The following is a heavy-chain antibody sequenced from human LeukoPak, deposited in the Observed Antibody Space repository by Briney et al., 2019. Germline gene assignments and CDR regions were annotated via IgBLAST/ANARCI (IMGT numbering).Heavy chain of an antibody. D-gene: IGHD6-19*01. CDR1: GFTFSSYA. CDR2: ISGSGGST. CDR3: AKDGYSSGWYDY. J-gene: IGHJ4*02. Sequence: PGGSLRLSCAASGFTFSSYAMSCVRQAPGKGLEWVSTISGSGGSTYYADSVKGRFTISRDNSKNTLYLQMNSLRAEDTAVYYCAKDGYSSGWYDYWGQGTLVTVSS. V-gene: IGHV3-23*01.